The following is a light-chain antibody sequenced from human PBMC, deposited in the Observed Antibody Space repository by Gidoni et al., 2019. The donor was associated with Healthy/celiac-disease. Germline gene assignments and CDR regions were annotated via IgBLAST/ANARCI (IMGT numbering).Light chain of an antibody. V-gene: IGKV3-11*01. CDR3: QQRSNWPRT. CDR1: QSVSSY. Sequence: IALTQSPATLSLSPGDRATLSCRASQSVSSYLAWYQQKPGQAPRLLIYDASSMATGIPARFSGSGSGTDFTLTISSLEPEDFAVYYCQQRSNWPRTFGQGTKVEIK. J-gene: IGKJ1*01. CDR2: DAS.